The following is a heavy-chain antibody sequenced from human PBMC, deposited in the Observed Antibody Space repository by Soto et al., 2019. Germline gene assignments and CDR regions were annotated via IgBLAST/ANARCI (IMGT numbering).Heavy chain of an antibody. CDR1: GYTFTSYY. CDR2: INPSGGST. J-gene: IGHJ6*02. D-gene: IGHD6-13*01. Sequence: GASVKVSCKASGYTFTSYYTHWGRQAPGQGLEWMGIINPSGGSTSYAQKFQGRVTMTRDTSTSTVYMELSSLRSEDTAVYYCARAGSSSWSGYYYYGMDVWGQGTTVTVSS. CDR3: ARAGSSSWSGYYYYGMDV. V-gene: IGHV1-46*01.